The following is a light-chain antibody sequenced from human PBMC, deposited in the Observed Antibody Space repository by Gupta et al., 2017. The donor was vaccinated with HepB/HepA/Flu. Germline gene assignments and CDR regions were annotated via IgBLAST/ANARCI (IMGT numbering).Light chain of an antibody. Sequence: DIVMTQSPLSLHVTPGEPASISCRSSHSHLNSKGNNDLHWYLQKPGQSPQLLIYSGSNRASGVPDRLSGSGSGTDFTLKISRVEAEDVGVYYCMQTLQAPLTFGGGTKVEIK. CDR3: MQTLQAPLT. CDR1: HSHLNSKGNND. CDR2: SGS. V-gene: IGKV2-28*01. J-gene: IGKJ4*01.